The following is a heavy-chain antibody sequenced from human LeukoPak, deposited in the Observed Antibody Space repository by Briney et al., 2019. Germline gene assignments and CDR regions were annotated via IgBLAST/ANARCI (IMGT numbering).Heavy chain of an antibody. CDR3: ARDKSPIYGGNSGVDI. Sequence: TGGSLRLSCAASGFTFSSYWMSWVRQAPGKGLEWVANIKQDGSEKYYVDSVKGRFTISRDNAKNSLYLQMNSLRAEDTAVYYCARDKSPIYGGNSGVDIWGQGTMVTVSS. J-gene: IGHJ3*02. CDR2: IKQDGSEK. D-gene: IGHD4-23*01. CDR1: GFTFSSYW. V-gene: IGHV3-7*01.